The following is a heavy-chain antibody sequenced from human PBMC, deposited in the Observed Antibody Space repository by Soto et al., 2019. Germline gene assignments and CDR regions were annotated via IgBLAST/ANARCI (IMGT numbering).Heavy chain of an antibody. J-gene: IGHJ5*02. CDR2: IYYSGST. Sequence: SLTCAVSGGSISSYYWSWIRQPPGKGLEWIGYIYYSGSTNYNPSLKSRVTISVDTSKNQFSLKLSSVTAADTAVYYCARDSRSGWYWFDPWGQGTLVTVSS. D-gene: IGHD6-19*01. V-gene: IGHV4-59*01. CDR1: GGSISSYY. CDR3: ARDSRSGWYWFDP.